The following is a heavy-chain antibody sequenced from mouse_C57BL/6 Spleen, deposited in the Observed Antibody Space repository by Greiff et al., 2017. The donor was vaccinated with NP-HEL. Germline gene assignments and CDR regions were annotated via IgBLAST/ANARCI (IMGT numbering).Heavy chain of an antibody. CDR2: IRSKSSNYAT. Sequence: VQLKQSGGGLVQPKGSLKLSCAASGFTFNTYAMHWVRPAPGKGLEWVARIRSKSSNYATYYADSVKDRFTISRDDSQSMLYLQMNNLKTEDTAMYYCVRGENGYLYYYAMDYWGQGTSVTVSS. V-gene: IGHV10-3*01. CDR3: VRGENGYLYYYAMDY. J-gene: IGHJ4*01. D-gene: IGHD2-2*01. CDR1: GFTFNTYA.